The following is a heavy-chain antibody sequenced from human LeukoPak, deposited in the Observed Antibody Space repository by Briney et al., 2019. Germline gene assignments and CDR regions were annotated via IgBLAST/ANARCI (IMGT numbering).Heavy chain of an antibody. Sequence: GGTLRLSCAASGVTFSSYGMRWVRHAPGKGLEWVAVIRYDGSNKYYADSVKGRFTIFRDNSKNTLYLQMNSLRAEDTAVYYCAKDRCSGSYYKPPDAFDIWGQGTMVTVSS. CDR1: GVTFSSYG. V-gene: IGHV3-30*02. J-gene: IGHJ3*02. CDR2: IRYDGSNK. D-gene: IGHD3-10*02. CDR3: AKDRCSGSYYKPPDAFDI.